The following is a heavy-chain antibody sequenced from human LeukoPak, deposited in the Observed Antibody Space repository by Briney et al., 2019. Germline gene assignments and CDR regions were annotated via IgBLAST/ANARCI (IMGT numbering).Heavy chain of an antibody. CDR2: ISGSGGST. D-gene: IGHD2-15*01. CDR1: GFTFSSYA. Sequence: GGSLRLSCAASGFTFSSYAMSWVRQAPGKGLEWVSAISGSGGSTYYADSVKGRFTISRDNSKNTLYLQMNSLRAEDMAVYYCAKLGGYCSGGSCESWFDPWGQGTLVTVSS. CDR3: AKLGGYCSGGSCESWFDP. V-gene: IGHV3-23*01. J-gene: IGHJ5*02.